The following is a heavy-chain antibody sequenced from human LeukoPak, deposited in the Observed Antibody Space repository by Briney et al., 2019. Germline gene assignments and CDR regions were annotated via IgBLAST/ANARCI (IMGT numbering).Heavy chain of an antibody. Sequence: GGSLRLSCAASGFTFSSSWMSWVRQAPGKGREWVANIKHDGTGEYCVDSVKGRFTISRDNAKNSLYLQMNSLRAEDTAVYYSARDKVVGATQFDYWGQGTLVTASS. CDR1: GFTFSSSW. CDR3: ARDKVVGATQFDY. D-gene: IGHD1-26*01. CDR2: IKHDGTGE. V-gene: IGHV3-7*01. J-gene: IGHJ4*02.